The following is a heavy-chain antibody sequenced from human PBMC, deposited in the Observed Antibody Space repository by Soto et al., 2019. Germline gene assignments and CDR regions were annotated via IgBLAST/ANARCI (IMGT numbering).Heavy chain of an antibody. CDR1: DVAFSGYY. V-gene: IGHV4-34*12. J-gene: IGHJ4*02. D-gene: IGHD3-22*01. CDR3: ARTHSDSHTFYSFFYH. CDR2: IFHGGIN. Sequence: PSETLSLTCAVYDVAFSGYYWSWIRQPPGKGLEWIGEIFHGGINNYSPSLKSRVTISVDTSKNQFSLEMSSVTAEDTAVYYCARTHSDSHTFYSFFYHWGQVTTVAVSP.